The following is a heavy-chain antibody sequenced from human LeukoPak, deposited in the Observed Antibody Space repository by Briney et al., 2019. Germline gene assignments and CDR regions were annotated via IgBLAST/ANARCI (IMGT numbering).Heavy chain of an antibody. D-gene: IGHD6-19*01. CDR3: ATKQWLAPPPDS. J-gene: IGHJ4*02. CDR1: GFTFSKYW. CDR2: INTDGTVT. V-gene: IGHV3-74*01. Sequence: GGFLRLSCAASGFTFSKYWMLWLRQAPGKGLESVSRINTDGTVTTYADSVKGRFTVSRDNADNTMFLQMNSVRDEDTAVYYCATKQWLAPPPDSWGQGTPVTVSS.